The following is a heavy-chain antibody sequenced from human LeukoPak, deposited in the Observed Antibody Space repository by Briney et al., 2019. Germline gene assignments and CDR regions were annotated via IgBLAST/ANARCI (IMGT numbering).Heavy chain of an antibody. J-gene: IGHJ4*02. CDR2: INAGNGQT. CDR1: GYTFTSYA. Sequence: ASVKVSCKASGYTFTSYAMNWVRQAPGQRLEWMGWINAGNGQTKYSQKFQRRVTITRDTSASTAYMELSSLRSEDTAVYYCARAGVVEMATIGFDYRGQGTLVTVSS. V-gene: IGHV1-3*01. CDR3: ARAGVVEMATIGFDY. D-gene: IGHD5-24*01.